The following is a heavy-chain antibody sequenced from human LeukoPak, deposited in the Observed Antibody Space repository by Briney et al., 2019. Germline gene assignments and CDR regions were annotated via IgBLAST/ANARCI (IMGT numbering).Heavy chain of an antibody. CDR1: GFTFSSYA. CDR3: AKSSRVTMVRGDFGY. Sequence: GGSLRLSCAASGFTFSSYAMSWVRQAPGKGLEWVSAISGSGGSTYYADSVKGRFTISRDNSKNTLYLQMNSLRAEDTAVYYCAKSSRVTMVRGDFGYWGQGTLVTVSS. V-gene: IGHV3-23*01. CDR2: ISGSGGST. J-gene: IGHJ4*02. D-gene: IGHD3-10*01.